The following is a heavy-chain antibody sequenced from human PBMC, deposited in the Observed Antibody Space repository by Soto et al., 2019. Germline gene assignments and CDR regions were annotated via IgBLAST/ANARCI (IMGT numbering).Heavy chain of an antibody. CDR3: ARHYYYDSSGCDAFDI. Sequence: GESLKISCKGSGYSFTSYWISWVRQMPGRGLEWMGRIDPSDSYTNYSPSFQGHVTISADKSISTAYLQWSSLKASDTAMYYCARHYYYDSSGCDAFDIWGQGTMVTVSS. V-gene: IGHV5-10-1*01. CDR1: GYSFTSYW. D-gene: IGHD3-22*01. J-gene: IGHJ3*02. CDR2: IDPSDSYT.